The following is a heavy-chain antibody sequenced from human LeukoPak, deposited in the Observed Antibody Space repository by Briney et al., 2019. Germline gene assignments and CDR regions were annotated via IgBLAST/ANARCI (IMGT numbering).Heavy chain of an antibody. J-gene: IGHJ4*02. CDR2: IYYSGST. Sequence: SETLSLTCTVSGGSISSSSYYWGWIRQPPGKGLEWIGSIYYSGSTYYNPSLKSRVTISVDTSKNQFSLKLSSVTAAGTAVYYCARQGIVGATGIDYWGQGTLVTVSS. CDR1: GGSISSSSYY. V-gene: IGHV4-39*01. CDR3: ARQGIVGATGIDY. D-gene: IGHD1-26*01.